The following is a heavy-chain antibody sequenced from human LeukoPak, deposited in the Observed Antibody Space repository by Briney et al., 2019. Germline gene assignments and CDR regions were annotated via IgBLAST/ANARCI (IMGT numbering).Heavy chain of an antibody. D-gene: IGHD3-10*01. V-gene: IGHV3-66*01. Sequence: PGGSLRLSCAASGFTVSSNYMSWVRQAPGKGLEWVSVIYSDGSTYYADSVKGRFTISRDNSKNTLYLQMNSLRAEDTAVYYCAKDYYGSGSYYDYWGQGTLVTVSS. J-gene: IGHJ4*02. CDR3: AKDYYGSGSYYDY. CDR2: IYSDGST. CDR1: GFTVSSNY.